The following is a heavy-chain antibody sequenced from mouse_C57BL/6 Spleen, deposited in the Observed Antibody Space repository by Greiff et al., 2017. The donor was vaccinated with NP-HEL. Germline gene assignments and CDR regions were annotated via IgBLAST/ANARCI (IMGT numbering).Heavy chain of an antibody. V-gene: IGHV14-4*01. Sequence: VHVKQSGAELVRPGASVKLSCTASGFNIKDDYMHWVKQRPEQGLEWIGWIDPENGDTEYASKFQGKATITADTSSNTAYLQLSSLTSEDTAVYYCTTHYYGSSYYAMDYWGQGTSVTVSS. CDR2: IDPENGDT. D-gene: IGHD1-1*01. J-gene: IGHJ4*01. CDR1: GFNIKDDY. CDR3: TTHYYGSSYYAMDY.